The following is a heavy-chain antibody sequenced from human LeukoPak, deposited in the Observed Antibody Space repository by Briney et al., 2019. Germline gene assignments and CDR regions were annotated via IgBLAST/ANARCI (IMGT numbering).Heavy chain of an antibody. CDR3: ARGSGSRGPSGAFDI. J-gene: IGHJ3*02. D-gene: IGHD1-26*01. CDR1: GYTFTSYY. CDR2: INPSGGST. V-gene: IGHV1-46*01. Sequence: ASVKVSCKASGYTFTSYYMHWVRQAPGQGLEWMGIINPSGGSTSYAQKFQGRVTMTRDTSTSTVYMELSSLRSEDTAVYYCARGSGSRGPSGAFDIWGQGTMVTVSS.